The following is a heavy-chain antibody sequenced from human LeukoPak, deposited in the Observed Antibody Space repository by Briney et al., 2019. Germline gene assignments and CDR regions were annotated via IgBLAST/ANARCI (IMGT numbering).Heavy chain of an antibody. Sequence: PGGSLRLSCATSGFNFHRYTIHWVRQAPGKGLEWVSLAGWAGGTTYYSDSVRGRFTISRDSGRNSVYLQMNSLTTDDTAFYFCAKELDTMFFDYWGQGAVVTVSS. CDR2: AGWAGGTT. V-gene: IGHV3-43*01. J-gene: IGHJ4*02. CDR1: GFNFHRYT. D-gene: IGHD3-10*02. CDR3: AKELDTMFFDY.